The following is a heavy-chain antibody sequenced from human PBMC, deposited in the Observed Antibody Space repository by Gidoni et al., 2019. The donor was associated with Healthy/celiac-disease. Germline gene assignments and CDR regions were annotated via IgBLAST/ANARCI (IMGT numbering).Heavy chain of an antibody. D-gene: IGHD6-19*01. CDR3: AREFRDQWLVLDY. CDR1: GFTLSSYG. CDR2: IWYDGSNK. J-gene: IGHJ4*02. V-gene: IGHV3-33*01. Sequence: QVQLVESGGGVVQPGRSLRLSCAASGFTLSSYGMHWVRQAPGKVLGWVAVIWYDGSNKYYADSVKGRFTISRDNSKNTLYLQMNSLRAEDTAVYYCAREFRDQWLVLDYWGQGTLVTVSS.